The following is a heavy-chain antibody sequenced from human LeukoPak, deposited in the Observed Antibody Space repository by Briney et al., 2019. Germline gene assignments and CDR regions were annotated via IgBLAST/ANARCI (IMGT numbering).Heavy chain of an antibody. CDR1: GFTFSSYW. CDR2: INQDGSEK. J-gene: IGHJ4*02. V-gene: IGHV3-7*01. Sequence: PGGSLRLSCAASGFTFSSYWMSWVRQAPGKGLEWVANINQDGSEKYYVDSVKGRFTISRDNAKNSLYLQMNSLRAEDTAVYYCAIVEMDYDILTGYYGGDYWGQGTLVTVSS. CDR3: AIVEMDYDILTGYYGGDY. D-gene: IGHD3-9*01.